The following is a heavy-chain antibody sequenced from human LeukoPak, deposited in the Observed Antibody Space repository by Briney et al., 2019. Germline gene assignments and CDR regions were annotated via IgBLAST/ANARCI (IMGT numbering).Heavy chain of an antibody. V-gene: IGHV3-30*03. J-gene: IGHJ4*02. CDR2: ISYDGSNK. D-gene: IGHD3-22*01. CDR3: AVTYYYDSSGYYY. CDR1: GFTFSSYG. Sequence: GGSLRLSCAASGFTFSSYGMHWVRQAPGKGLEWVAVISYDGSNKYYADSVKGRFTISRDNSKNTLYLQMNSLRAEDTAAYYCAVTYYYDSSGYYYWGQGTLVTVSS.